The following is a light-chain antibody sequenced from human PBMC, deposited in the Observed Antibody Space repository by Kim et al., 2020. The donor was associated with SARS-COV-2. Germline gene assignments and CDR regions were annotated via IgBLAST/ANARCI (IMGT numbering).Light chain of an antibody. CDR1: QSVFSSY. CDR3: QQYNNWPLT. CDR2: GAS. V-gene: IGKV3-20*01. J-gene: IGKJ1*01. Sequence: ENVLTQSPGTLSLSPGERATLSCRASQSVFSSYLAWYQQKSGQAPRLLIFGASSRATGIPDRFSGSGSGTDFTLTISRLEPEDFAVYYCQQYNNWPLTFGQGTKVDIK.